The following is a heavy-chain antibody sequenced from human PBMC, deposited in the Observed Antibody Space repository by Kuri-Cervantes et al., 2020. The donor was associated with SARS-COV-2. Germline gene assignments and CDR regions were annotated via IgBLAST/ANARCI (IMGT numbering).Heavy chain of an antibody. D-gene: IGHD3-16*01. V-gene: IGHV4-34*01. Sequence: SQTLSLTCAVYVGSFSGYYWSWIRQPPGKGLEWIGEINHSGSTNYNPSLKSRVTISVDTSKNQFSLKLSSVTAADTAVYYCARGVKSRGYYYYYMDDWGKGTMVTVSS. CDR1: VGSFSGYY. CDR3: ARGVKSRGYYYYYMDD. CDR2: INHSGST. J-gene: IGHJ6*03.